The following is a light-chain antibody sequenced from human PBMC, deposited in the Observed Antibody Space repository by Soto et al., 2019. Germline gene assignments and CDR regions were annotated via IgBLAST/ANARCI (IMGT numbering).Light chain of an antibody. CDR1: QSLVHSDGNTY. CDR3: MQTTRSALYS. CDR2: RVS. V-gene: IGKV2-24*01. J-gene: IGKJ2*01. Sequence: EIVLTQTPLSSTVTLGQPASISCTSSQSLVHSDGNTYLSWLHQRPGQPPRLLIYRVSNRVSGVPDRFSGSEAGTDFTLKISRVEAEDVGLYSRMQTTRSALYSFGQGTRLEIK.